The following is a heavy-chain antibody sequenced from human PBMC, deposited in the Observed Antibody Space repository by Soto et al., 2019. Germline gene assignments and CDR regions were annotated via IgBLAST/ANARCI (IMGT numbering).Heavy chain of an antibody. CDR1: GFTFTRYS. CDR2: ISSTTNYI. V-gene: IGHV3-21*01. CDR3: ARESEDLTSNFDY. J-gene: IGHJ4*02. Sequence: GGSLRLSCAASGFTFTRYSMNWVRQAPGKGLEWVSSISSTTNYIYYADSMKGRFTVSRDNAKNSVYLDMNGLSAEDTAVYYCARESEDLTSNFDYWGQGTLVTVSS.